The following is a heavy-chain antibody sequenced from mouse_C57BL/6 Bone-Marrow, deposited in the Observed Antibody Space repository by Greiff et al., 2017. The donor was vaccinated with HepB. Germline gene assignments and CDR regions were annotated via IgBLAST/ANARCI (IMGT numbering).Heavy chain of an antibody. J-gene: IGHJ3*01. CDR1: GYTFTDYY. V-gene: IGHV1-26*01. Sequence: EVQLQQSGPELVKPGASVKISCKASGYTFTDYYMNWVKQSHGKSLEWIGVINPNNGGTNYNQKFKGKSTLTVDNSSNTAYMELRSLTSEDSTVYYCARFNDCLFAYWGQGTLVTVSA. CDR3: ARFNDCLFAY. D-gene: IGHD2-4*01. CDR2: INPNNGGT.